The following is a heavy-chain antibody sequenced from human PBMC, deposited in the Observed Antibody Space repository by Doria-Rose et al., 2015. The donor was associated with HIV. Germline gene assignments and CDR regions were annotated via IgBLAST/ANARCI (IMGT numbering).Heavy chain of an antibody. CDR1: GVSLSSPGMG. Sequence: QITLKESGPVLVKPTETLTLTCTVSGVSLSSPGMGVSWIRQPPGKALEWLANLCSDDDRSYKTSLKSRLTIARCSSKSQVVLTMTDMDPVDTATYYCARIKSSRWYHKYYFDFWGQGTLVIVSA. V-gene: IGHV2-26*01. D-gene: IGHD6-13*01. CDR2: LCSDDDR. CDR3: ARIKSSRWYHKYYFDF. J-gene: IGHJ4*02.